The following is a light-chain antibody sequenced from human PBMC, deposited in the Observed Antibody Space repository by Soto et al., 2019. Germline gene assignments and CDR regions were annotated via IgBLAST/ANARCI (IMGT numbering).Light chain of an antibody. CDR1: QSITSW. CDR2: KAS. J-gene: IGKJ4*01. CDR3: QQHNNHPST. Sequence: DIQMTQSPSTLSASVGDRVTITCRASQSITSWLAWYQQKPGEAPKLLISKASSLESGVPSRFSGSGSGTEFTLTITSLQPDDIATYYCQQHNNHPSTFGGGTNVEIK. V-gene: IGKV1-5*03.